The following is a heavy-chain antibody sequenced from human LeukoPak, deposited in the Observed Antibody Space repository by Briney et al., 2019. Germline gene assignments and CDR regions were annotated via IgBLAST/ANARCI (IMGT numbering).Heavy chain of an antibody. J-gene: IGHJ4*02. CDR1: GFTFSSYA. CDR3: ARGPDSSGYYPLNFDY. V-gene: IGHV3-23*01. CDR2: ISGSGGST. Sequence: PGGSLRLSCAASGFTFSSYAMSWVRQAPGKGLEWVSAISGSGGSTYYADSVKGRFTISRDNAKNSLYLQMNSLRAEDTAVYYCARGPDSSGYYPLNFDYWGQGTLVTVSS. D-gene: IGHD3-22*01.